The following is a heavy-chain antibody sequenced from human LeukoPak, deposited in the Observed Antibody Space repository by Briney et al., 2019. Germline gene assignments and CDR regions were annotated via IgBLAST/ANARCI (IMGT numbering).Heavy chain of an antibody. CDR2: ISAYNGNT. CDR3: ARERYYDSSGSWAY. CDR1: GYTFTSYG. V-gene: IGHV1-18*01. D-gene: IGHD3-22*01. Sequence: GASVKVSYKASGYTFTSYGISWVRQAPGQGLEWMGWISAYNGNTNYAQKLQGRVTMTTDTSTSTAYMELRSLRSDDTAVYYCARERYYDSSGSWAYWGQGTLVTVSS. J-gene: IGHJ4*02.